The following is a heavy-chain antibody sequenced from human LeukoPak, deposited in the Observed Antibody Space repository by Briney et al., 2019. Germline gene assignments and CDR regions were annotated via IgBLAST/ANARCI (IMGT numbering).Heavy chain of an antibody. CDR2: TWYDGSKK. J-gene: IGHJ4*02. CDR3: ARLLSNTFYYGSGSLLDY. D-gene: IGHD3-10*01. Sequence: GGFLRLSCAASGFTFSSYGMHWVRQALGKGLEWVAFTWYDGSKKYYADSVNGRFTISRDNSKSTLYLQMNSLRAEDTAVYYCARLLSNTFYYGSGSLLDYWGQGTLVTVSS. V-gene: IGHV3-33*01. CDR1: GFTFSSYG.